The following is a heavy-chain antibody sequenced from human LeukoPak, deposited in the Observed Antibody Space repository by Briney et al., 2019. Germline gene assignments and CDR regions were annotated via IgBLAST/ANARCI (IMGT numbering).Heavy chain of an antibody. D-gene: IGHD6-19*01. V-gene: IGHV3-30*04. CDR3: ARDPPFGSGWAQNHFDY. Sequence: PGGSLRLSCAPSGFTFDAYAMHWVRQAPGKGLEWVALISYDGGNIYYSDSVQGRFTISRDNSKNTLYLQMNTLRPEDTAIYYCARDPPFGSGWAQNHFDYWGQGTVVTVS. J-gene: IGHJ4*02. CDR1: GFTFDAYA. CDR2: ISYDGGNI.